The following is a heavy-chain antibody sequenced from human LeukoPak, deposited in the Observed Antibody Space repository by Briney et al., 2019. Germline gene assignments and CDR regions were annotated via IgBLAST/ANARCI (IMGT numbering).Heavy chain of an antibody. V-gene: IGHV4-39*01. CDR1: GGSISSSSYY. D-gene: IGHD1-26*01. Sequence: PSETLSLTCTVSGGSISSSSYYWGWIRQPPGKGLEWIGSIYYSGSTYYNPSLKSRVTISVDTSKNQFSLKLSSATAADTAVYYCARLRGSYYFDYWGQGTLVTVSS. CDR2: IYYSGST. J-gene: IGHJ4*02. CDR3: ARLRGSYYFDY.